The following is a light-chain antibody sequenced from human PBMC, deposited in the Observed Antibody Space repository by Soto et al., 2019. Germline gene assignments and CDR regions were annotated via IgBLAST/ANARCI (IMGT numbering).Light chain of an antibody. Sequence: QSVLTQPASVSGSPGQSITISCTGTISDVGGYNYVSWYQQHPGKAPKLMIYEVSNRPSGVSNRFSGSKSGNTASLTISGLQAEDEADYYCSSYTSGSTFYVFGTGTQLTVL. V-gene: IGLV2-14*01. CDR2: EVS. CDR3: SSYTSGSTFYV. CDR1: ISDVGGYNY. J-gene: IGLJ1*01.